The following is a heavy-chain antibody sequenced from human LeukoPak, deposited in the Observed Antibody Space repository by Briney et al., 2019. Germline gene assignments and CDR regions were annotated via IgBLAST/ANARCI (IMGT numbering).Heavy chain of an antibody. Sequence: GGSLRLSCAASGFTFSSYGMHGVRQAPGKGLEGVAVISYDGSNKYYADSVKGRFTISRDNSKNTLYLQMNSLRAGDTAVYYCAKSHLIAAADWGQGTLVTVSS. V-gene: IGHV3-30*18. CDR2: ISYDGSNK. J-gene: IGHJ4*02. CDR1: GFTFSSYG. D-gene: IGHD6-13*01. CDR3: AKSHLIAAAD.